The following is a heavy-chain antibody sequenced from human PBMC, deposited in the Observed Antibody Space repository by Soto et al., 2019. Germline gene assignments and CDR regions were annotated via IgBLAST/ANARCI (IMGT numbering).Heavy chain of an antibody. CDR1: GYTFTSYD. CDR2: MNPNSGNT. CDR3: AIGWGSSSGYYYYGMDV. Sequence: ASVKVSCKASGYTFTSYDINWVRQATGQGLEWMGWMNPNSGNTGYAQKFQGRVTMTRNTSISTAYMELSSLRSEDTAVYYCAIGWGSSSGYYYYGMDVWGQGTTVTVSS. V-gene: IGHV1-8*01. D-gene: IGHD6-6*01. J-gene: IGHJ6*02.